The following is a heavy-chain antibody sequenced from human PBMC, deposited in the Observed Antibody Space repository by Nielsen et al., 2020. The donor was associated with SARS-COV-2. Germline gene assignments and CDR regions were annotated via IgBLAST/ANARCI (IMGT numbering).Heavy chain of an antibody. J-gene: IGHJ6*02. CDR1: GYTLTELS. V-gene: IGHV1-24*01. CDR3: AREAGLWFGERIMDV. Sequence: ASVKVSCKVSGYTLTELSMHWVRQAPGKGLEWMGGFDPEDGETIYAQKFQGRVTMTEDTSASTAYMELSSLRSEDTAVYYCAREAGLWFGERIMDVWGQGTTVTVSS. D-gene: IGHD3-10*01. CDR2: FDPEDGET.